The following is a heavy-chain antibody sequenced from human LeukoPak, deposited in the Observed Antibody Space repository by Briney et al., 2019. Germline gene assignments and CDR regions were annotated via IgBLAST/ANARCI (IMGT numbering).Heavy chain of an antibody. D-gene: IGHD4-17*01. V-gene: IGHV3-23*01. J-gene: IGHJ4*02. CDR2: ISGSGGST. CDR1: GFTFSSYA. CDR3: AKGVHYGDYPYYFDY. Sequence: QAGGSLRLSCAASGFTFSSYAMSWVRQAPGKGLEWVSAISGSGGSTYYADSVKGRFTISRENSKNTLYLQMNSLRAEDTAVYYCAKGVHYGDYPYYFDYWGQGTLVTVSS.